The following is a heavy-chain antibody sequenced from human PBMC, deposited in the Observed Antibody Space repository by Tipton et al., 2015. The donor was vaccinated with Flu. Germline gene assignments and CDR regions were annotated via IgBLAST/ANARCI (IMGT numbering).Heavy chain of an antibody. J-gene: IGHJ5*02. Sequence: TLSLTCTVSGGSVNDKNWWAWVRQAPGQGPEWIGRVYRDGTTSYSVSLRSRATVSIDKAKNQFFLRLNSVTAADTAIYYCATFFDFMYGVVIMARLDTWGQGIKVTVSS. CDR3: ATFFDFMYGVVIMARLDT. V-gene: IGHV4/OR15-8*02. CDR2: VYRDGTT. CDR1: GGSVNDKNW. D-gene: IGHD3/OR15-3a*01.